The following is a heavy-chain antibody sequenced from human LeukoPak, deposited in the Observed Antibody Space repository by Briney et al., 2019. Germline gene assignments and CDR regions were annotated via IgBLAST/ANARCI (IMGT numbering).Heavy chain of an antibody. CDR1: GYTFTSYG. D-gene: IGHD6-6*01. J-gene: IGHJ5*02. Sequence: ASVKVSCKASGYTFTSYGISWVRQAPGQGLEWMGWISAYNGNTNYAQKLQGRVTMTTDTSTSTAYMELRSLRSDDTAVYYCARDQRLSVAARPWGWFDPWGQGTLVTVSS. CDR2: ISAYNGNT. CDR3: ARDQRLSVAARPWGWFDP. V-gene: IGHV1-18*01.